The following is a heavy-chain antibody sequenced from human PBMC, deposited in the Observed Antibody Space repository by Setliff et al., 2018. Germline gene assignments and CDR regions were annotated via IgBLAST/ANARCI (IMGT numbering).Heavy chain of an antibody. CDR3: RQAVVGRDVFDI. CDR2: IDHSGGA. J-gene: IGHJ3*02. V-gene: IGHV4-34*01. CDR1: GESFNTYY. D-gene: IGHD1-1*01. Sequence: PSETLSLTCAVYGESFNTYYWSWIRESPGKGLEWFGEIDHSGGANYNPSLESRVTMSVDTSKKEFSLKLTSVTAADTAMYYCRQAVVGRDVFDIWGQGTMVSVYS.